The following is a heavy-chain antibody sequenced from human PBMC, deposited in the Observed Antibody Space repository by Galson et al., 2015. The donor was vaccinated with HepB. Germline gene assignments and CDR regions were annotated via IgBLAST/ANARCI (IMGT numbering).Heavy chain of an antibody. D-gene: IGHD6-19*01. CDR1: GDSVSRSGVT. V-gene: IGHV6-1*01. CDR3: ARDPLAGRAYYYGMDV. J-gene: IGHJ6*02. CDR2: TYYRSKWYN. Sequence: CAISGDSVSRSGVTRNWIRQSPSSGLEWLGRTYYRSKWYNDYAVSVKSRITINADTSKNQVSLQLNSVTPEDTAVYYCARDPLAGRAYYYGMDVWGQGTTVTVSS.